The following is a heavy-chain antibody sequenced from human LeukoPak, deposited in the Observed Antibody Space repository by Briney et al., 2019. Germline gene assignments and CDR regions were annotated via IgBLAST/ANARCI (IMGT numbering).Heavy chain of an antibody. J-gene: IGHJ4*02. V-gene: IGHV3-15*01. D-gene: IGHD3-10*01. CDR1: GFTFSNAW. Sequence: GGSLRLSCAASGFTFSNAWMSWVRQPPGKGVERVGRIKSKADGGTTDYAAPVKGRFTISRDDSKNTLYLQMNSLKTEDTAVYYCTTELLWFGESIDYWGQGTLVTVSS. CDR2: IKSKADGGTT. CDR3: TTELLWFGESIDY.